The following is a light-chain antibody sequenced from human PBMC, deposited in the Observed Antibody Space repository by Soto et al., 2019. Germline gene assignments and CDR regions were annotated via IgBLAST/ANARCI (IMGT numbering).Light chain of an antibody. V-gene: IGKV1-5*01. CDR2: HAS. CDR1: QSISSW. CDR3: QQSYSTPRT. J-gene: IGKJ1*01. Sequence: DIQMTQSPSTLSASVGDRVTITCRASQSISSWLAWYQQKPGKAPKLLIYHASTLESGVPSRFSGSGSGTDFTLTISSLQPEDFATYYCQQSYSTPRTFGQGTKVDIK.